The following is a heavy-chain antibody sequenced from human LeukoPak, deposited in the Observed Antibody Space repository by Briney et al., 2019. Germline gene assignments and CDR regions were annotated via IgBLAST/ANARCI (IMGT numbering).Heavy chain of an antibody. CDR2: IIPIFGTA. CDR1: GGTFSSYA. Sequence: SVKVSCKASGGTFSSYAISWVRQAPGQGLEWMGGIIPIFGTANYAQTLQGRVTITADESTSTAYMELSSLRSEDTAVYYCARDRLYGDDYVWGSYRLTDYWGQGTLVTVSS. V-gene: IGHV1-69*01. CDR3: ARDRLYGDDYVWGSYRLTDY. J-gene: IGHJ4*02. D-gene: IGHD3-16*02.